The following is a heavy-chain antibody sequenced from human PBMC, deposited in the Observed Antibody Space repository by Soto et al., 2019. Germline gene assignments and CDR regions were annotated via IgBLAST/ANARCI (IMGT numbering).Heavy chain of an antibody. D-gene: IGHD6-6*01. J-gene: IGHJ5*02. CDR2: INHSGST. V-gene: IGHV4-34*01. Sequence: SETLSLTCAVYGGSFSGYYWSWIRQPPGKGLEWIGEINHSGSTNYNPSLKSRVTISVDTSKNQFSLKLSSVTAADTAVYYCARKKIIAARPGGGNWFDPRGQRTPVTVSS. CDR1: GGSFSGYY. CDR3: ARKKIIAARPGGGNWFDP.